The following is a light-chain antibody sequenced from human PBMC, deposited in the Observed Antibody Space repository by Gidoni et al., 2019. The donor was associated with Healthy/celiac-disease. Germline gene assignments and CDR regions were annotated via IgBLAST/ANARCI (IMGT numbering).Light chain of an antibody. V-gene: IGKV3-11*01. J-gene: IGKJ4*01. CDR1: QSVSSY. CDR3: QQRSNWPPKLT. CDR2: DAS. Sequence: EIVLTQSHATLSLSPGERATLSCRASQSVSSYLAWYQQKPGQAPRLLIYDASNRATGIPARFSGSGSGTDFTLTISSLEPEDFAVYYCQQRSNWPPKLTFGGXTKVEIK.